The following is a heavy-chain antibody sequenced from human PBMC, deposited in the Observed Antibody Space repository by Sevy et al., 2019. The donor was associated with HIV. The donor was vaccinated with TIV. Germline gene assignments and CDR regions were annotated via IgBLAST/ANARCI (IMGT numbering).Heavy chain of an antibody. CDR3: ARGIFGSGSRLGLGY. CDR2: MRQEGRET. Sequence: GGSLRLSFEASGFSFSDYWMTWVRQAPGKGLEWVANMRQEGRETYYVDSVKGGFTVSRDKAKNSLWLQMNSLRAEDTAVYYCARGIFGSGSRLGLGYWGQGTLVTVSS. D-gene: IGHD3-10*01. CDR1: GFSFSDYW. V-gene: IGHV3-7*03. J-gene: IGHJ4*02.